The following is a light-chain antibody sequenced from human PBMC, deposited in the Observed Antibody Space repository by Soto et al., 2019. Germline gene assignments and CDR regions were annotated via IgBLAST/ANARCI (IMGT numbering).Light chain of an antibody. CDR3: KQYVGSPRLT. Sequence: EIVLTQSPGTLSLSPGERATLSCRASQSVYSNYLAWYQQKPGQAPRLLIYGASIRATGIPHRFSGSGSGTAVTLTIIRLEPADVAVSYCKQYVGSPRLTFGPGTKVDIK. V-gene: IGKV3-20*01. J-gene: IGKJ3*01. CDR2: GAS. CDR1: QSVYSNY.